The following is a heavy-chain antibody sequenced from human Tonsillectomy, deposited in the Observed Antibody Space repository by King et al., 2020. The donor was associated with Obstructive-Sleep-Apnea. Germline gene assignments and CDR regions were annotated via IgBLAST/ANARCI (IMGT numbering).Heavy chain of an antibody. V-gene: IGHV4-31*03. CDR2: IYYSGSS. CDR3: ARDRRYCSGGSCYKIYGMDV. Sequence: VQLQESGPGLVKPSQTLSLTCTVSGGSISSGGYYWSWIRQHPGKGLGGIGYIYYSGSSYYNPSLKSRVTISVDPSKNQFSLKLSSVTAPDTAVYYCARDRRYCSGGSCYKIYGMDVWGQGTTVTVSS. J-gene: IGHJ6*02. CDR1: GGSISSGGYY. D-gene: IGHD2-15*01.